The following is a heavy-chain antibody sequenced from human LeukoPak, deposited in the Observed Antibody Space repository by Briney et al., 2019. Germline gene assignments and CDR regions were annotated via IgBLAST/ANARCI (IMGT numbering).Heavy chain of an antibody. CDR3: ARGGYCSSTSCYRRAFDI. CDR1: GGSISSYS. J-gene: IGHJ3*02. Sequence: SETLSLTCTVSGGSISSYSWSWIRQPPGKGLEWIGYIYHSGSAYYNPSLKSRVTISVDRSKNQFSLKLSSVTAADTAVYYCARGGYCSSTSCYRRAFDIWGQGTMVTVSS. V-gene: IGHV4-30-2*01. D-gene: IGHD2-2*02. CDR2: IYHSGSA.